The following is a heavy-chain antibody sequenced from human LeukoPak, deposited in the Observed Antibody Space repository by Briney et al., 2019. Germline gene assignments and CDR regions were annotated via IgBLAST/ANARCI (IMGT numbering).Heavy chain of an antibody. D-gene: IGHD2-2*01. V-gene: IGHV4-34*01. CDR2: INHSGST. CDR3: ASSPPTRREDIVVVPAEDY. CDR1: GGSFSGYY. Sequence: PSETLSLTCAVYGGSFSGYYWSWIRQPPGKGLEWIGEINHSGSTNYNPSLKSRVTISVDTSKNQFSLKLSSVTAADTAVYYCASSPPTRREDIVVVPAEDYWGQGTLVTVSS. J-gene: IGHJ4*02.